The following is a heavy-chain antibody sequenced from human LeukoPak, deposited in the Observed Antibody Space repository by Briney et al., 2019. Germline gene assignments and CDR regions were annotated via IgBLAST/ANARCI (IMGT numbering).Heavy chain of an antibody. Sequence: ASVKVSCKASGYTFTSYGISWVRQAPGQGLEWMGWISGYNGNTNYAQKFQGRVTITADESTSTAYMELSSLRSEDTAVYYCARGPDSSSWYIGYWGQGTLVTVSS. CDR1: GYTFTSYG. CDR2: ISGYNGNT. V-gene: IGHV1-18*01. CDR3: ARGPDSSSWYIGY. D-gene: IGHD6-13*01. J-gene: IGHJ4*02.